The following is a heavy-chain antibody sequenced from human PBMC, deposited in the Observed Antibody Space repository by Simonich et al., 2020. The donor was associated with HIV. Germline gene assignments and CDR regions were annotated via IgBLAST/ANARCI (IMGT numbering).Heavy chain of an antibody. J-gene: IGHJ4*02. CDR3: ASGGSISSVWADDY. D-gene: IGHD3-16*01. CDR2: LSYDGSNK. Sequence: QVQLVESGGGVVQPGRSLRLSCAASGFTFSSYAMHWVRQAPGKGLEWVAVLSYDGSNKYYADSVKGRFTISRYNTKNTLYLQMNSLRAEDTAVYYCASGGSISSVWADDYWGQGTLVTVSS. CDR1: GFTFSSYA. V-gene: IGHV3-30*07.